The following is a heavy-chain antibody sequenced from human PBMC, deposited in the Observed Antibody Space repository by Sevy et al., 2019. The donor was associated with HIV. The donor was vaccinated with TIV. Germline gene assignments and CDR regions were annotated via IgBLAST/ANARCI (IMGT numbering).Heavy chain of an antibody. J-gene: IGHJ4*01. CDR2: IHGGDDTT. CDR3: EKDILGWAFDY. Sequence: GGSLRLSCAASGFGLNGNAMSWVRQAPGKGLEWVAAIHGGDDTTHYGDSVKGRFTISRDSFKNILYLQMDSLRVEDTAVYYCEKDILGWAFDYWGQGTMVTVSS. V-gene: IGHV3-23*01. D-gene: IGHD3-3*01. CDR1: GFGLNGNA.